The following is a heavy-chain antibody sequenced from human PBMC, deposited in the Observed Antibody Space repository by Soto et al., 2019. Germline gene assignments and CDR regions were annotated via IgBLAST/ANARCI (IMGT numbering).Heavy chain of an antibody. D-gene: IGHD2-21*02. CDR2: INHSGNT. Sequence: SETLSLTCSVYGVSFSGYYWSWIRQPPGKGLEWIGEINHSGNTNYNPSLKSRVTISVDTSNNQFSLKLNSVTAADTDLYYCPREFSKSLQAFDYWAQGALXT. CDR3: PREFSKSLQAFDY. J-gene: IGHJ4*02. CDR1: GVSFSGYY. V-gene: IGHV4-34*01.